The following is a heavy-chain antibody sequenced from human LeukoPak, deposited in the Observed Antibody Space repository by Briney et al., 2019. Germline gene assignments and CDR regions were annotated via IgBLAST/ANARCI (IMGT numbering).Heavy chain of an antibody. V-gene: IGHV1-2*02. CDR1: GYTFTGYY. J-gene: IGHJ5*02. Sequence: ASVKVSCKASGYTFTGYYMHWVRQAPGQGLEWMGWINPNSGGTNYGQKFQGRVTMTRDTSINTGYMELSRLRSDDTAVYYCVRDRLRLGYERTNWFDPWGQGTLVTVSS. D-gene: IGHD2-15*01. CDR3: VRDRLRLGYERTNWFDP. CDR2: INPNSGGT.